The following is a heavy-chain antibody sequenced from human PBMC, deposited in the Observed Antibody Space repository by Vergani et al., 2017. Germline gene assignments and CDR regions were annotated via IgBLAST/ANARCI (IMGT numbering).Heavy chain of an antibody. CDR1: GFTFSSYS. CDR3: AKPPLLTVIPDDY. D-gene: IGHD2-8*01. CDR2: ISSSSSYI. Sequence: EVQLVESGGGLFKPGGSLRLSCAASGFTFSSYSMNWVRQTPGKGLEWVSSISSSSSYIYYADSVKGRFTISRDNAKNTLYLQMNSLRAEDTAVYYCAKPPLLTVIPDDYWGQGTLVTVSS. J-gene: IGHJ4*02. V-gene: IGHV3-21*04.